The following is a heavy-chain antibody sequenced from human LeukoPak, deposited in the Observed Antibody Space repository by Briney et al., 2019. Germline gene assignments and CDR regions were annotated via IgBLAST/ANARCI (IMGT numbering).Heavy chain of an antibody. CDR3: AKDCGTGPFACSH. V-gene: IGHV6-1*01. Sequence: SQTLSLTCAISGGSVSSNIAAWNWIRQSPSRGLEWLGRTYYRSKWYNDYAVSVRSRITIDPDTSKNQFSLQLNSVTPEDTAVYYCAKDCGTGPFACSHWGQGTLVTVSS. CDR2: TYYRSKWYN. J-gene: IGHJ4*02. D-gene: IGHD2-15*01. CDR1: GGSVSSNIAA.